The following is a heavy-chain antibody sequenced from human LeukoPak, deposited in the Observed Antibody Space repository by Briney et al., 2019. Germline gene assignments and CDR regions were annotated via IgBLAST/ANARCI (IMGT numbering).Heavy chain of an antibody. D-gene: IGHD2-2*01. CDR1: GDSINSYY. CDR2: IHSSGST. Sequence: SETLSLTCTVSGDSINSYYWSWLRQPAGKGLEWIGRIHSSGSTNYNPSLKSQVTMSVDTSKNQFSLKLTSVTAADTAVYFCARGRRRGISCRGSSCYEGDWFDPWGQGILVTVSS. J-gene: IGHJ5*02. V-gene: IGHV4-4*07. CDR3: ARGRRRGISCRGSSCYEGDWFDP.